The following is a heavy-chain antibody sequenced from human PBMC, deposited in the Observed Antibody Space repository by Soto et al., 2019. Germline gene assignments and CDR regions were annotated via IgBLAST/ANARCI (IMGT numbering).Heavy chain of an antibody. V-gene: IGHV3-15*01. CDR2: IKSKTDGGTT. D-gene: IGHD2-2*01. J-gene: IGHJ3*02. Sequence: GGSLRLSCAASGFTFSNAWMSWVRQAPGKGLEWVGRIKSKTDGGTTDYAAPVKGRFTISRDDSKNTLYLQMNSLKTEDTAVYYCTTDRRAIVVVPAARAALTYHDAFDIWGQGTMVTVSS. CDR1: GFTFSNAW. CDR3: TTDRRAIVVVPAARAALTYHDAFDI.